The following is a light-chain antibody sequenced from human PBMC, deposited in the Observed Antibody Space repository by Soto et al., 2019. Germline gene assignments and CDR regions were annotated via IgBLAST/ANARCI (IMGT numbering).Light chain of an antibody. CDR1: QRVSGSS. V-gene: IGKV3-20*01. CDR3: QHYGDSLT. Sequence: PGDRGILFCRTSQRVSGSSLAWYQQKLGQAPRLLMYDTSRRATGIPDRFSGSGSGTDFTLTISSVEPEDFAVYYCQHYGDSLTFGGGTKVDIK. CDR2: DTS. J-gene: IGKJ4*01.